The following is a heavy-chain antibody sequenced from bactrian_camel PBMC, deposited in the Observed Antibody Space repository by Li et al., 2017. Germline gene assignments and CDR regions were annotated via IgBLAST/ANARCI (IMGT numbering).Heavy chain of an antibody. CDR1: GFTFNNYD. V-gene: IGHV3S40*01. CDR2: INGGGNYQ. Sequence: VQLVESGGGLVQPGGSLRLSCTASGFTFNNYDMDWVRQAPGKGLEWISGINGGGNYQAYSDSVKGRFTISRDNLRTTLYLQMSSLKTDDTAVFFCARGSLWYDGWGQGTQVTVS. CDR3: ARGSLWYDG. J-gene: IGHJ4*01. D-gene: IGHD2*01.